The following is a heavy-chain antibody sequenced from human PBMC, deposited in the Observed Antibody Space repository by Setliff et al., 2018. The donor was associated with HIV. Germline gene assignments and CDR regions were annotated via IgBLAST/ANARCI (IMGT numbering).Heavy chain of an antibody. J-gene: IGHJ4*02. D-gene: IGHD3-10*01. CDR2: IYPNGSP. CDR1: GGSINNYY. CDR3: TGDYNSRSYRLDY. V-gene: IGHV4-4*08. Sequence: SETLSLTCTVSGGSINNYYWSWIRQPPGKGLEWIGYIYPNGSPDYPSGNIVYNPSFRSRVTLSLDTSKNQFSLKLTSVTAADAAVYYCTGDYNSRSYRLDYWGQGTPVTVSS.